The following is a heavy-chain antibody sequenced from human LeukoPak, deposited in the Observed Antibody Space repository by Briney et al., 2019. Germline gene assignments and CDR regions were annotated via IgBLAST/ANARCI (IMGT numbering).Heavy chain of an antibody. J-gene: IGHJ4*02. CDR3: AKVRVASYYFDY. D-gene: IGHD2-15*01. V-gene: IGHV3-23*01. Sequence: PGGSLRLSCAASGFTFSSYAMSWVRQAPGKGLEWVSTISHSDGTTYYTDSVKGRFTISRDNSKNTLSLQMNSLRAEDTAVYYCAKVRVASYYFDYWGQGALVTVSS. CDR1: GFTFSSYA. CDR2: ISHSDGTT.